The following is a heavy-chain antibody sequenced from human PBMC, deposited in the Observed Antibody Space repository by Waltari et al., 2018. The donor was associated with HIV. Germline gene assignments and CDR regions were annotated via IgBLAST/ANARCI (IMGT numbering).Heavy chain of an antibody. V-gene: IGHV1-2*02. CDR3: ARESPVVPAAFRQGRFDY. D-gene: IGHD2-2*01. J-gene: IGHJ4*02. CDR2: INPNSGGT. Sequence: QVQLVQSGAEVKKPGDSVKVACKASGDPFPGHYLHWVRQADGEGLEWRGWINPNSGGTNYAQKFQGRVTMTRDTSISTAYMELSRLRSDDTAVYYCARESPVVPAAFRQGRFDYWGQGTLVTVSS. CDR1: GDPFPGHY.